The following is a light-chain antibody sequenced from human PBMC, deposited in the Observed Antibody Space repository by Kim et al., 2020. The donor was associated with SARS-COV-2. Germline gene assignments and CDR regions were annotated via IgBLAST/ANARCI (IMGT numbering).Light chain of an antibody. Sequence: GQSVTNPCTRTSSDVGGYDYVSWYKQYPAKAPKLMIYDVTKRPSGVPDRFSGSRSGNTASLTISGLQAEDEAEYYCCSYAGRYTWVFGGGTQLTVL. V-gene: IGLV2-11*03. CDR2: DVT. CDR1: SSDVGGYDY. CDR3: CSYAGRYTWV. J-gene: IGLJ3*02.